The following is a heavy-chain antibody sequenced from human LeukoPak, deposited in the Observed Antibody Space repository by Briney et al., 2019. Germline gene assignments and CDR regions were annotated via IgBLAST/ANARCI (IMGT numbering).Heavy chain of an antibody. D-gene: IGHD6-19*01. CDR1: GYSFTSYW. J-gene: IGHJ6*02. CDR3: ARLVAVAGTAAGRSFSGPHYYYYGMDV. Sequence: GESLKISCKGSGYSFTSYWIGWVRQMPGKGLEWMGIIYPGDSDTRYSPSFQGQVTISADKSISTAYLQWSSLKAPDTAMYYCARLVAVAGTAAGRSFSGPHYYYYGMDVWGQGTTVTVSS. CDR2: IYPGDSDT. V-gene: IGHV5-51*01.